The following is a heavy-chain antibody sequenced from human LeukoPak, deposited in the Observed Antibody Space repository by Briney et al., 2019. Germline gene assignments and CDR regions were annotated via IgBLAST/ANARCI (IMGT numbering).Heavy chain of an antibody. V-gene: IGHV3-30-3*01. CDR1: GFTFSSYA. CDR3: ARDLGFTGYYATFDY. D-gene: IGHD3-9*01. CDR2: ISYDGSNK. Sequence: GRSLRLSCAASGFTFSSYAMHWVRQAPGKGLEWVAVISYDGSNKYYADSVKGRFTISRDNSKNTLYLQMNSLRAEDTAVYYCARDLGFTGYYATFDYGGQGTLVTVSS. J-gene: IGHJ4*02.